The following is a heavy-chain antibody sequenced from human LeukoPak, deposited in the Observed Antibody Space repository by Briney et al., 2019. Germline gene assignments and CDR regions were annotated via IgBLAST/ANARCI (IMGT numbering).Heavy chain of an antibody. V-gene: IGHV3-23*01. D-gene: IGHD1-14*01. CDR3: AKDSKRYPLDYYMDV. CDR2: ISASGGST. CDR1: GLTLSNYA. Sequence: GGSPRLSCAASGLTLSNYAMIWVRQAPGKGLEWVSSISASGGSTYYADSVKGRFTISRDNPKNTLYLQMSSLSAEDTAIYYCAKDSKRYPLDYYMDVWGKGTTVTVSS. J-gene: IGHJ6*03.